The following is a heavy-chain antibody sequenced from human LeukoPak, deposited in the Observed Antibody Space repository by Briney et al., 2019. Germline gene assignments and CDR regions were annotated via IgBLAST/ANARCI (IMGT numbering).Heavy chain of an antibody. D-gene: IGHD2-15*01. CDR1: GGSISSGSYY. V-gene: IGHV4-61*02. J-gene: IGHJ6*03. CDR3: ARDATGGDYYYYYYMDV. CDR2: IYTSGST. Sequence: SETLSLTCTVSGGSISSGSYYWSWIRQPAGKGLEWIGRIYTSGSTNYNPSLKGRVTISVDTSKNQFSLKLSSVTAADTAVYYCARDATGGDYYYYYYMDVWGKGTTVTVSS.